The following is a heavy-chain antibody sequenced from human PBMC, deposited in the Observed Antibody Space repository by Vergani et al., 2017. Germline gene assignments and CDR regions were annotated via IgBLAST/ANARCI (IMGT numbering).Heavy chain of an antibody. CDR3: ARGMGDCMGV. D-gene: IGHD3-16*01. V-gene: IGHV3-9*01. J-gene: IGHJ6*03. Sequence: DVQLVESGGGLVRPGKSLELSCEASGFTFADYTMHWVRPAPGKGLEWVASSSWYVGHIGYADSVKGRFTISRDDAKNSLTLQMSSLRPEDTAVYYCARGMGDCMGVWGKGATVTVSS. CDR2: SSWYVGHI. CDR1: GFTFADYT.